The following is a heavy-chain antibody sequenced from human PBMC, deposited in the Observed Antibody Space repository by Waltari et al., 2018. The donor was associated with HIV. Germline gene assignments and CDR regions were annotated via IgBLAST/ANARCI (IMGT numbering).Heavy chain of an antibody. V-gene: IGHV3-11*01. Sequence: QVYLVESAGGLAKPGGSLRPSGPASGFTLSDYYMTLIRLAPGKGLELISYISHSCSTIYYADSVKGRFTISRDNAKNSLYLQMSSLRVEDTAVYYCVRAIQERWLHSGGGHWGQGILVTVSS. J-gene: IGHJ4*02. CDR2: ISHSCSTI. CDR1: GFTLSDYY. CDR3: VRAIQERWLHSGGGH. D-gene: IGHD5-12*01.